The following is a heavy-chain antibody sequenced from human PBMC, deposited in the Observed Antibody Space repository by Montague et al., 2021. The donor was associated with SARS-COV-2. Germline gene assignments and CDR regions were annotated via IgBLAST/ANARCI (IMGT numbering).Heavy chain of an antibody. CDR3: ARAPVAHITIFGVVTSFDY. CDR2: IYYSGST. J-gene: IGHJ4*02. CDR1: GGSISSYY. D-gene: IGHD3-3*01. Sequence: SETLSLTCTVSGGSISSYYWSWIRQPPGKGLEWIGYIYYSGSTNYSPSLKSRVTISVATSKNQFSLKLSSVTAADTAVYYCARAPVAHITIFGVVTSFDYWGQGTLVTVSS. V-gene: IGHV4-59*01.